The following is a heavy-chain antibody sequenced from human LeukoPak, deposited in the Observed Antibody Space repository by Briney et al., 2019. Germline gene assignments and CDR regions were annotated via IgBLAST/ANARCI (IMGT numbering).Heavy chain of an antibody. J-gene: IGHJ4*02. Sequence: PVGSLRLSCAASGFTFSSYAMTCVRQAPGKGLEWGSGVCASGGRTYSVDSAKGGLPIPWDNSKNTLYLQLNSLRGEDTAVYYCTSRTYYYVDYWGEETLVTVSP. CDR3: TSRTYYYVDY. V-gene: IGHV3-23*01. D-gene: IGHD3-10*01. CDR1: GFTFSSYA. CDR2: VCASGGRT.